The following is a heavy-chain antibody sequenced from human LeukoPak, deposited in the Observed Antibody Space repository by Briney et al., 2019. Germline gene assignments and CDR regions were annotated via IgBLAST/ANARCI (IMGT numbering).Heavy chain of an antibody. J-gene: IGHJ4*02. CDR1: GYAFTSYY. CDR3: ARVYSGSYPDY. Sequence: ASVKVSCKASGYAFTSYYMHWVRQAPGQGLEGMGIINPSGGSTSYAQKFQGRITMTRDTSTSTVYMELSSLRSEDTAVYYCARVYSGSYPDYWGQGTLVTVSS. D-gene: IGHD1-26*01. CDR2: INPSGGST. V-gene: IGHV1-46*01.